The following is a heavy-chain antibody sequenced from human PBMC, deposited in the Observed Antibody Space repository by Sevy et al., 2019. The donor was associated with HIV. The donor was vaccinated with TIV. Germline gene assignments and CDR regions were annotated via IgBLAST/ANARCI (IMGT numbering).Heavy chain of an antibody. CDR1: ELTVSNYA. CDR2: ISGSGGET. V-gene: IGHV3-23*01. J-gene: IGHJ3*02. CDR3: AKDMILVVADALDI. Sequence: GGSLRLSCAASELTVSNYAMSWVRQAPGKGLEWVSSISGSGGETFYADSVKGRFTISRDKSKNMLFLQMNSLRAEDTALYYCAKDMILVVADALDIWGQGTMVTVSS. D-gene: IGHD3-22*01.